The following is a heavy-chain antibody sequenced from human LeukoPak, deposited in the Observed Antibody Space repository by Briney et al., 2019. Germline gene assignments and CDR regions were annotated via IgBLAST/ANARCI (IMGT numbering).Heavy chain of an antibody. CDR3: ARDLYYYDSSGYYYQAVFDY. V-gene: IGHV4-38-2*02. CDR2: IYYSGTT. Sequence: PSETLSLTCTVSNYSISRGYYWGWIRQPPGKGLEWIGSIYYSGTTYYKPSLRSRVTISVDTSKNQFSLKLRSVTAADTAVYYCARDLYYYDSSGYYYQAVFDYWGQGTLVTVSS. D-gene: IGHD3-22*01. J-gene: IGHJ4*02. CDR1: NYSISRGYY.